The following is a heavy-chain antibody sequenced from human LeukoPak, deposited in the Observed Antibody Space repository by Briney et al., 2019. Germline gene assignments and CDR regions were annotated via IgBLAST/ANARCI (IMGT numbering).Heavy chain of an antibody. CDR3: ARGGYYYDSSGYYYNGY. J-gene: IGHJ4*02. Sequence: SETLSLTCTVSGGSISSGSYYWSWIRQPAGKGLEWIGRIYTSGSTNYNPSLKSRVTISVDTSKNQFSLKLSSVTAADTAVYYCARGGYYYDSSGYYYNGYWGQGTLVTVSS. V-gene: IGHV4-61*02. D-gene: IGHD3-22*01. CDR1: GGSISSGSYY. CDR2: IYTSGST.